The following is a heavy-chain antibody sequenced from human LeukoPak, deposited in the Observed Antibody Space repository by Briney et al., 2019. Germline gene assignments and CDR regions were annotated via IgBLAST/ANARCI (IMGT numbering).Heavy chain of an antibody. CDR1: GFTFSSYA. D-gene: IGHD4-17*01. Sequence: PGGSLRLSCAASGFTFSSYAMSWVRQAPGKGLEWVSAISGSGGSPYYADSVKGRFTISRDNSKNTLYLQMNSLRAEDTAVYYCAKVPDYGDYRWFDPWGQGTLVTVSS. V-gene: IGHV3-23*01. CDR3: AKVPDYGDYRWFDP. J-gene: IGHJ5*02. CDR2: ISGSGGSP.